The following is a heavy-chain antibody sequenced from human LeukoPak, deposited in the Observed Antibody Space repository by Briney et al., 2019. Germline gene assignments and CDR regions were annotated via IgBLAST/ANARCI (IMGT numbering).Heavy chain of an antibody. CDR1: GFTFDDYG. V-gene: IGHV3-20*01. CDR2: INWNSGGT. CDR3: AAVAGRGSYYYGMDV. J-gene: IGHJ6*02. D-gene: IGHD6-19*01. Sequence: GGSLRLSCAASGFTFDDYGMSWVRQAPGKGLEWVSGINWNSGGTGYADSVKGRFTISRDNAKNSLYLQMNSLRAEDTALYHCAAVAGRGSYYYGMDVWGQGTTVTVSS.